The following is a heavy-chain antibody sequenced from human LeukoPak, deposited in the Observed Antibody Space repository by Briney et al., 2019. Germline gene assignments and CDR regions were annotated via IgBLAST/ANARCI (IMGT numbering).Heavy chain of an antibody. CDR3: ARDPSEMATILDY. CDR1: GFTFSSYG. Sequence: GGSLRLSCAASGFTFSSYGMHWVRQAPGKGLEWVAVIWYDGSNKYYADSVKGRFTISRDNSKNTLYLQTNSLRAEDTAVYYCARDPSEMATILDYWGQGTLVTVSS. D-gene: IGHD5-24*01. J-gene: IGHJ4*02. CDR2: IWYDGSNK. V-gene: IGHV3-33*01.